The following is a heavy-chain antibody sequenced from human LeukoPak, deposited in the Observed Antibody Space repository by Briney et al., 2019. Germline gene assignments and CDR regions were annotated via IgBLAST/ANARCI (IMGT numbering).Heavy chain of an antibody. CDR1: GFTFSSYS. D-gene: IGHD2-15*01. CDR3: AKQTVVRTAYYGY. J-gene: IGHJ4*02. CDR2: ISSSSSTI. V-gene: IGHV3-48*01. Sequence: PGGSLRLSCAASGFTFSSYSMNWVRQAPGKGLEWVSYISSSSSTIYYADSVKGRFTISRDNSKNTLYLQLNSLRAEDTAAYYCAKQTVVRTAYYGYWGQGTLVTVSS.